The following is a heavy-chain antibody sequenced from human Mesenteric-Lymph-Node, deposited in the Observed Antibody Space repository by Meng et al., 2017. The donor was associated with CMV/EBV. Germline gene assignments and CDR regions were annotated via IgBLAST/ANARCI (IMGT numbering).Heavy chain of an antibody. CDR3: AKDGGEYYFYSYGMDV. V-gene: IGHV3-7*01. Sequence: GGSLRLSCAASGFTFSSYWMSWVRQAPGKGLEWVANIKQDGSEKYYVDSVKGRFTISRDNAKNSLYLQMNSLRAEDTAVYYCAKDGGEYYFYSYGMDVWGQGTTVTVSS. D-gene: IGHD2-21*01. CDR1: GFTFSSYW. J-gene: IGHJ6*02. CDR2: IKQDGSEK.